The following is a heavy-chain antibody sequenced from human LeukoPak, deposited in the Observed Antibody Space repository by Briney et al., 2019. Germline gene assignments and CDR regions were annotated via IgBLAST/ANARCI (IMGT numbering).Heavy chain of an antibody. J-gene: IGHJ3*02. V-gene: IGHV4-59*08. CDR3: ARIYNYYDSSGPHDAFDI. D-gene: IGHD3-22*01. CDR1: GGSISSYY. Sequence: SETLSLTCTVSGGSISSYYWSWIRQPPGRGLEWIGYIYYSGSTNYNPSLKSRVTISVDTSKNQFPLKLSSVTAADTAVYYCARIYNYYDSSGPHDAFDIWGQGTMVTVSS. CDR2: IYYSGST.